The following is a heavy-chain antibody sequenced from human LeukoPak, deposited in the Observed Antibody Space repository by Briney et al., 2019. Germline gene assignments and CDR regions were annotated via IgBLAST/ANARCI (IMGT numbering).Heavy chain of an antibody. Sequence: GASVKVSCKASGGTFSSYAISWVRQAPGQGLEWMGGIIHIFGTANYAQKFQGRVTITADESTSTAYMELSSLRSEDTAVYYCARGGGDIVVVPAAYFDYWGQGTLGTVSS. CDR1: GGTFSSYA. J-gene: IGHJ4*02. D-gene: IGHD2-2*01. CDR3: ARGGGDIVVVPAAYFDY. CDR2: IIHIFGTA. V-gene: IGHV1-69*13.